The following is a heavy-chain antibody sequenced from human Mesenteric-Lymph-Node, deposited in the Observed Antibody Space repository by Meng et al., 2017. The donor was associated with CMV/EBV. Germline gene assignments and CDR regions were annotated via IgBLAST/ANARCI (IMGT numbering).Heavy chain of an antibody. Sequence: SGPTLVKPTETLTLTCTVSGFSLSNARMGVSWIRQPPGKALEWLAHIFSNDEKSYSTSLKSRLTISKDTSKSQVVLTMTNMDPVDTATYYCARIIGAAYGSGSYYNVLNDYWGQGTLVTVSS. CDR3: ARIIGAAYGSGSYYNVLNDY. D-gene: IGHD3-10*01. CDR2: IFSNDEK. CDR1: GFSLSNARMG. J-gene: IGHJ4*02. V-gene: IGHV2-26*01.